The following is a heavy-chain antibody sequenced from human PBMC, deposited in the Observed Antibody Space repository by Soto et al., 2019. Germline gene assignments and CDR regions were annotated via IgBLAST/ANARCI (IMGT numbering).Heavy chain of an antibody. Sequence: ASVKVSCKASGGTFSSYAIGWVRQAPGQGLEWMGGIIPIFGTANYAQKFQGRVTITADESTSTAYMELSSLRSEDTAVYYCAGGALVDYYYYGMDVWGQGITVTVSS. J-gene: IGHJ6*02. D-gene: IGHD2-8*02. CDR3: AGGALVDYYYYGMDV. CDR2: IIPIFGTA. CDR1: GGTFSSYA. V-gene: IGHV1-69*13.